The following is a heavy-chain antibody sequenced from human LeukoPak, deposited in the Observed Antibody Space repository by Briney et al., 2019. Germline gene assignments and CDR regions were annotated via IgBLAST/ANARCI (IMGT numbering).Heavy chain of an antibody. Sequence: ISGSGGSTYYADSVEGRFTISRDNSKNTLYLQMNSLRAEDTAVYYCAKDPYDSRPLYYFDYWGQGTLVTVSS. J-gene: IGHJ4*02. D-gene: IGHD3-22*01. CDR2: ISGSGGST. CDR3: AKDPYDSRPLYYFDY. V-gene: IGHV3-23*01.